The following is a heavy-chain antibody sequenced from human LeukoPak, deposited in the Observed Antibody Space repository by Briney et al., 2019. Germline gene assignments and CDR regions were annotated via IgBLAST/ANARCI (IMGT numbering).Heavy chain of an antibody. CDR2: ISGSGGAT. J-gene: IGHJ4*02. D-gene: IGHD3-10*01. CDR3: AKNYGSGTYYNYFDS. CDR1: GFTFSSFA. V-gene: IGHV3-23*01. Sequence: PGGSLTLSCAASGFTFSSFAMSWVRRAPGQGLEWVSSISGSGGATYYPDSVKGRFTISRDNSENTLYLQINSLRAEDTAVFYCAKNYGSGTYYNYFDSWGQGTLVTVSS.